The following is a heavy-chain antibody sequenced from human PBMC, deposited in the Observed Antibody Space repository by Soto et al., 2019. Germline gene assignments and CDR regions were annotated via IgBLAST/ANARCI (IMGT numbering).Heavy chain of an antibody. D-gene: IGHD2-21*01. CDR3: ARDNVSGDFGYYYGMDV. CDR1: GFTLSSNY. CDR2: IYSGGST. V-gene: IGHV3-53*01. Sequence: GVSLRHSWAASGFTLSSNYMSWVRQAPGKGPEWVSVIYSGGSTYYADSVKGRFTISRDNSKNTLYLQMNSLRAEDTAVYYCARDNVSGDFGYYYGMDVWGQGTTVTVSS. J-gene: IGHJ6*02.